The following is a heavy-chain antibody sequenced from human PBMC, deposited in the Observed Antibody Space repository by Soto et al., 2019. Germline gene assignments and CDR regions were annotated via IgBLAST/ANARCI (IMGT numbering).Heavy chain of an antibody. Sequence: GSGPTLVNPTQTLTLTCTFSGFSLSTSGVGVGWIRQPPGKALEWLALIYWDDDKRYSPSLKSRLTITKDTSKNQVVLTMTNMDPVDTATYYCAHRREEYYDFWSGYPNWFDPWGQGTLVTVSS. D-gene: IGHD3-3*01. CDR3: AHRREEYYDFWSGYPNWFDP. V-gene: IGHV2-5*02. J-gene: IGHJ5*02. CDR2: IYWDDDK. CDR1: GFSLSTSGVG.